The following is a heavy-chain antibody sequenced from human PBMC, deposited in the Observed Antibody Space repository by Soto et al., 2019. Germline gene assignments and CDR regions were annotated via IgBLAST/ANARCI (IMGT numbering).Heavy chain of an antibody. D-gene: IGHD2-2*01. V-gene: IGHV4-59*01. J-gene: IGHJ4*02. CDR3: ARIQPVPATAVDY. Sequence: PSETLSLTCTVSGGSISSYYWSWIRQPPGKGLEWIGYIYYSGSTNYNPSLKSRVTISVDTSKNQFSLKLSSVTAADTAVYYCARIQPVPATAVDYWGQGTLVTVSS. CDR2: IYYSGST. CDR1: GGSISSYY.